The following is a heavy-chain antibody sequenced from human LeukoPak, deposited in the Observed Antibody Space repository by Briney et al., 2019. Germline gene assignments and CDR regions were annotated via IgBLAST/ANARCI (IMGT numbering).Heavy chain of an antibody. J-gene: IGHJ4*02. V-gene: IGHV3-23*01. CDR1: GFTFGNYA. D-gene: IGHD2-15*01. CDR3: AKSDCSVISCYVLDY. Sequence: GGSLRLSCAASGFTFGNYAMSWVRQAPGKGLEWVSGISGSGGSTEYADSAKGRFTISSDTSKNTLYLQMNSLRDEDTAVYYCAKSDCSVISCYVLDYWGQGTLVTVSS. CDR2: ISGSGGST.